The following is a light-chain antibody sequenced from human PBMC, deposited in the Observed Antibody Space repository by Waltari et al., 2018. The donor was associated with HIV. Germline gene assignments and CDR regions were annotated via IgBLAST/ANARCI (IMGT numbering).Light chain of an antibody. CDR2: DNT. J-gene: IGLJ2*01. V-gene: IGLV1-40*01. Sequence: QSVLTQPPSVSGAPGQRVTISCTGSSSNIGAGFEVHWSQQLPGTAPKLLVYDNTNRPSGVPDRFSGSKSGTSASLGITGLQSEDEADYYCQSYDSSLRGILFGGGTKLTVL. CDR1: SSNIGAGFE. CDR3: QSYDSSLRGIL.